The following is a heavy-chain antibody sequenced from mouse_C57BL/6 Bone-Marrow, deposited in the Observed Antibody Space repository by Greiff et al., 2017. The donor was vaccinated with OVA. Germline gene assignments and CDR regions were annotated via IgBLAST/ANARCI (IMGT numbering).Heavy chain of an antibody. Sequence: QVQLKQPGAELVKPGASVKVSCKASGYTFTSYWMHWVKQRPGQGLEWIGRIHPSDSDTNYNQKFKGKATLTVDKSSSTAYMQLSSLTSEDSAVYYCAPLTGTEFFDYWGQGTTLTVSS. D-gene: IGHD4-1*01. V-gene: IGHV1-74*01. CDR3: APLTGTEFFDY. CDR2: IHPSDSDT. CDR1: GYTFTSYW. J-gene: IGHJ2*01.